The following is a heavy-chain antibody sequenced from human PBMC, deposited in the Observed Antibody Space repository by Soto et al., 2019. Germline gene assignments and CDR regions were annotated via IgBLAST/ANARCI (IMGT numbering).Heavy chain of an antibody. CDR1: GGSISSYY. Sequence: PSETLSLTCTVSGGSISSYYWNWIRQPPGKGLEWIGYVEFSGRTNYNPSLRSRLTISVDTSKNQFSLKLSSVTAADTAVYYCARADCGGDCYSGGFNYWGRGTLVTVSS. D-gene: IGHD2-21*02. V-gene: IGHV4-59*01. CDR2: VEFSGRT. J-gene: IGHJ4*02. CDR3: ARADCGGDCYSGGFNY.